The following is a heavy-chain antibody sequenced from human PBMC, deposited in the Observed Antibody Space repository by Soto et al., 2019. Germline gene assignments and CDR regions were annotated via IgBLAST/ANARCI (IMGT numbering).Heavy chain of an antibody. V-gene: IGHV3-48*02. CDR2: IHNRSSTI. CDR1: GFTFSSYS. D-gene: IGHD2-2*01. Sequence: EVQLVESGGGLVQPGESLRLSCAASGFTFSSYSMNWVRQAPGKGLEWVSCIHNRSSTIYYADAVRGRFNISRASAKNSLNLQVYSLRDEDTAVDYCASGGQIIVLLPAAIDYWGQGTLVTVSS. CDR3: ASGGQIIVLLPAAIDY. J-gene: IGHJ4*02.